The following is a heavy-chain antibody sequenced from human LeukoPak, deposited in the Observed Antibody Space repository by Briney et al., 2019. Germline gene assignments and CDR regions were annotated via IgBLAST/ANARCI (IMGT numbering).Heavy chain of an antibody. Sequence: GGSLGLSCAASGFTFSSYWMHWVRQAPGKGLEWVSNISGSGSGGSTYYADSVKGRFTISRDNSKNTLYLQMNSLRAEDTAVYYCAKSGYNRFDYWGQGTLVTVSS. D-gene: IGHD5-24*01. CDR2: ISGSGSGGST. J-gene: IGHJ4*02. CDR1: GFTFSSYW. CDR3: AKSGYNRFDY. V-gene: IGHV3-23*01.